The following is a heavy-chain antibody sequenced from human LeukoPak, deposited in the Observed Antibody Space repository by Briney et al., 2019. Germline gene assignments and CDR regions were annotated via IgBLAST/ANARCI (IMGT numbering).Heavy chain of an antibody. CDR2: FDPEDGET. D-gene: IGHD6-13*01. J-gene: IGHJ3*02. V-gene: IGHV1-24*01. CDR3: ATDFGLAAADAFDI. CDR1: GYTLTELS. Sequence: ASVKVSCKVSGYTLTELSMHWVRQAPGKGLEWMGGFDPEDGETIYAQKFQGRVTMTEDTSTDTAYMELSSLRSEDTAVYYCATDFGLAAADAFDIWGQGTMVTVSS.